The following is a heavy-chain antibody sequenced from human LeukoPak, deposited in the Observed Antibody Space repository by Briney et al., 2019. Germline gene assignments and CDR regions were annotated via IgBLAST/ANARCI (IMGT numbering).Heavy chain of an antibody. V-gene: IGHV1-69*06. CDR3: ARGSYDSSGYYYYYYYMDV. J-gene: IGHJ6*03. CDR1: GGTFSSYA. CDR2: IIPIFGTA. Sequence: GASVKVPCKASGGTFSSYAISWVRQAPGQGLEWMGGIIPIFGTANYAQKFQGRVTITADKSTSTAYMELSSLRSGDTAVYYCARGSYDSSGYYYYYYYMDVWGKGTTVTVSS. D-gene: IGHD3-22*01.